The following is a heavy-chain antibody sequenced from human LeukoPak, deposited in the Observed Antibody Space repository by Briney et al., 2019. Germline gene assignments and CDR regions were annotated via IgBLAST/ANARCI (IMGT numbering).Heavy chain of an antibody. D-gene: IGHD3-16*01. CDR1: GDGFDYYL. J-gene: IGHJ5*02. Sequence: GESLKISCRFSGDGFDYYLIGLVRHMSGEGVQWVAIIHPSSYATHYSPSFQGRVSISADKAITTAYLQWNSLRTSDTAIYLLCVDWFDPWGQGTLVTVSS. CDR3: CVDWFDP. CDR2: IHPSSYAT. V-gene: IGHV5-51*01.